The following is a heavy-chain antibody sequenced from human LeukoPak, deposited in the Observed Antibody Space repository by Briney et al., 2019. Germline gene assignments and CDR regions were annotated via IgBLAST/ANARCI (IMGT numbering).Heavy chain of an antibody. D-gene: IGHD2-15*01. CDR1: GFTFSSYW. CDR3: ARDGHCSGGGCHTNFDY. CDR2: INHNGNVN. V-gene: IGHV3-7*01. J-gene: IGHJ4*02. Sequence: GGSLRLSCAASGFTFSSYWMNWARQAPGKGLEWVASINHNGNVNYYVDSVKGRFTISRDNAKNSLYLQMSSLRLEDSALYYCARDGHCSGGGCHTNFDYWGQGTLVTVSS.